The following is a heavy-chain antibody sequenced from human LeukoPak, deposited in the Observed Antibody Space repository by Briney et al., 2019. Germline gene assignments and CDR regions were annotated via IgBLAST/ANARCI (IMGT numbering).Heavy chain of an antibody. CDR2: FDPEDGET. V-gene: IGHV1-24*01. Sequence: GSVKVSCKVSGYTLTELSMHWVRQAPGKGLEWMGGFDPEDGETIYAQKFQGRVTMTEDTSTDTAYMELSSLRSEDTAVYYCATGGLRSNYYYYYGMDFWGQGTTVTVSS. CDR3: ATGGLRSNYYYYYGMDF. J-gene: IGHJ6*02. D-gene: IGHD5-12*01. CDR1: GYTLTELS.